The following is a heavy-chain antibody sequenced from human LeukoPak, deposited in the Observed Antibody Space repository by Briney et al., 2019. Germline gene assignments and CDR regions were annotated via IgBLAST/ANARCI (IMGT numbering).Heavy chain of an antibody. D-gene: IGHD6-19*01. CDR2: ISYDGSDK. CDR3: ARAVYRSGGYYFDY. V-gene: IGHV3-30*04. J-gene: IGHJ4*02. Sequence: GGSLRLSCAASGFTFSSYAMQWVRQAPGKGLEWVAVISYDGSDKNYADSVKGRFTISRDNSKNTLYLQMNSLRADDTAVYYCARAVYRSGGYYFDYWGQGTLVIVSS. CDR1: GFTFSSYA.